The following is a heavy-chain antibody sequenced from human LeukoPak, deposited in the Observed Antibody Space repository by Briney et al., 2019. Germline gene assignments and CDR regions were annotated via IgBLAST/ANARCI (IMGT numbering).Heavy chain of an antibody. V-gene: IGHV3-30-3*01. CDR2: ISYHGIDK. Sequence: GGSLRLSCAASGFTFSTYAMHWVRQAPGKGLEWVAVISYHGIDKFYADSVKGRFTISRDNSKNTLYLQMNNLKVEDTAVYYCAKGRCSGVGCDSFHSWGQGALVTVSS. D-gene: IGHD2-15*01. CDR1: GFTFSTYA. J-gene: IGHJ4*02. CDR3: AKGRCSGVGCDSFHS.